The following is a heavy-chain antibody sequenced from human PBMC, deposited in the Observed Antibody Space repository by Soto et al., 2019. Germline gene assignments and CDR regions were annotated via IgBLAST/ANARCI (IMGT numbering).Heavy chain of an antibody. CDR3: ARGSITIFGVVNWFDP. CDR1: GGSISSGGYY. D-gene: IGHD3-3*01. V-gene: IGHV4-31*03. Sequence: SETLSLTCTVSGGSISSGGYYWSWIRQHPGKGLEWIGYIYYSGSTYYNPSLKSRVTISVDTSKNQFSLKLSSVTAADTAVYYCARGSITIFGVVNWFDPWGQGTLVTVSS. CDR2: IYYSGST. J-gene: IGHJ5*02.